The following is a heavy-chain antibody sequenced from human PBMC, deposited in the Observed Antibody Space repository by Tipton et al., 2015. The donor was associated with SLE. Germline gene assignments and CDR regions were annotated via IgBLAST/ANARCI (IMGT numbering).Heavy chain of an antibody. CDR3: AREGITGQPAAFDI. Sequence: LRLSCAVYGGSFSGYYWNWIRQPPGKGLEWIGEIIHSGRTNSNPSLKSRVTISVDTSKNQFSLKLRSVTAADTAVYYCAREGITGQPAAFDIWGQGTMVTVSS. CDR1: GGSFSGYY. J-gene: IGHJ3*02. D-gene: IGHD6-13*01. V-gene: IGHV4-34*12. CDR2: IIHSGRT.